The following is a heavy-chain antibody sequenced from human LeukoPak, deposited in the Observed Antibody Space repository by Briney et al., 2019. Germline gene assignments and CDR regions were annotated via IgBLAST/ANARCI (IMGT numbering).Heavy chain of an antibody. J-gene: IGHJ3*02. V-gene: IGHV4-39*01. Sequence: SETLSLTCTVSGGSISSSSYYWGWIRQPPGKGLGWIGSIYYSGSTYYNPSLKSRVTISVDTSKNQFSLKLSSVTAADTAVYYCARALKYYDFWSGSLADAFDIWGQGTMVTVSS. CDR2: IYYSGST. CDR3: ARALKYYDFWSGSLADAFDI. D-gene: IGHD3-3*01. CDR1: GGSISSSSYY.